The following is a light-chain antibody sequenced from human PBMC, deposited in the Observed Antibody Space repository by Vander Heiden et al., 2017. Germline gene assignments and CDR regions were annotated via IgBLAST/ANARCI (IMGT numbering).Light chain of an antibody. Sequence: EVVLTQSPGTLSLFLGERATITCKASQGVSNNYLAWYQHKPGQAPRLLIFATYSRATGIPDRFSGSGSGTDFTLTISRLEPEDSALYFCHQYGSAPRTFGQGTKVEI. CDR2: ATY. V-gene: IGKV3-20*01. CDR1: QGVSNNY. CDR3: HQYGSAPRT. J-gene: IGKJ1*01.